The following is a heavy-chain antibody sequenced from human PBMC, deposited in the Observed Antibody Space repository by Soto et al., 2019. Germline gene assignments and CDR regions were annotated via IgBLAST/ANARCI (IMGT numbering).Heavy chain of an antibody. CDR1: GGSISSYY. V-gene: IGHV4-59*01. Sequence: SETLSLTCTVSGGSISSYYWSWIRQPPGKGLEWIGYIYYSGSTNYNPSLKSRVTISVDTSKNQFSLKLSSVTAADTAVYYCARDHAQGIALAGTHYYYYYGMDVWGQGTTVTVSS. CDR3: ARDHAQGIALAGTHYYYYYGMDV. CDR2: IYYSGST. D-gene: IGHD6-19*01. J-gene: IGHJ6*02.